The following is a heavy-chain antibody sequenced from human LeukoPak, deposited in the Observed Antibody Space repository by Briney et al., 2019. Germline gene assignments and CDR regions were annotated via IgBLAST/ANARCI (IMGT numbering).Heavy chain of an antibody. V-gene: IGHV1-46*01. J-gene: IGHJ5*02. CDR3: ARAYYDFWSGYQYNWFDP. D-gene: IGHD3-3*01. CDR2: INPSGGST. Sequence: ASVKVSCKASGYTFTSYYMHWVRQAPGQGLEWMGIINPSGGSTSYAQKFQGRVTMTRDTSTSTVYMELSSLRSDDTAVYYCARAYYDFWSGYQYNWFDPWGQGTLVTVSS. CDR1: GYTFTSYY.